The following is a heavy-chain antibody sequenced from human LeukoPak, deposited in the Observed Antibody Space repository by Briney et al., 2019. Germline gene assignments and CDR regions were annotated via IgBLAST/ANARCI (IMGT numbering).Heavy chain of an antibody. CDR2: INTNTGNP. Sequence: GASVKVSCKASGYTFTSYGISWVRQAPGQGLEWMGWINTNTGNPTYAQGFTGRFVFSLDTSVSTAYLQISSLKAEDTAVYYCARVIGSGRGYYYYMDVWGKGTTVTVSS. CDR3: ARVIGSGRGYYYYMDV. D-gene: IGHD3-10*01. CDR1: GYTFTSYG. V-gene: IGHV7-4-1*02. J-gene: IGHJ6*03.